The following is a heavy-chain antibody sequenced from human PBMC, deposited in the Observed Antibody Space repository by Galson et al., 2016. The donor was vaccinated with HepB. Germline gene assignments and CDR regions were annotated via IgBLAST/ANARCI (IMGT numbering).Heavy chain of an antibody. J-gene: IGHJ4*02. Sequence: SLRLCCAASGFTVSGNWMSWVRQAPGKGLEWVSTSQRDGDTYYADSVMGRFTISRDNSENTLYLQMNNLRPDDTAVYYCAGVSRFQVDYWGQGTLVTVSS. V-gene: IGHV3-66*02. CDR2: SQRDGDT. CDR3: AGVSRFQVDY. D-gene: IGHD5/OR15-5a*01. CDR1: GFTVSGNW.